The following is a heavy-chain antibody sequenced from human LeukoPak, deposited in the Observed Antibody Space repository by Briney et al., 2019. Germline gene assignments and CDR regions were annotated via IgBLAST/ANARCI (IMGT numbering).Heavy chain of an antibody. D-gene: IGHD3-10*01. V-gene: IGHV4-34*01. CDR1: IDSFSNYH. CDR2: VNESGGT. CDR3: VGKNWFDP. Sequence: TSETLSLTCAVYIDSFSNYHWKWIRQSPAMGMEWMGEVNESGGTNISTSLRSRVILSVDTSKNQFSLKLYYCARGQGATVPQVGKNWFDPWGQGTRVTVSS. J-gene: IGHJ5*02.